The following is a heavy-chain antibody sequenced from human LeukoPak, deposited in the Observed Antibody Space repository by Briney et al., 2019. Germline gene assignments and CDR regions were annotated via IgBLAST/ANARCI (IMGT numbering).Heavy chain of an antibody. CDR1: GYTFTSYD. V-gene: IGHV1-8*01. Sequence: ASVKVSCKASGYTFTSYDVNWVRQATGQGLEWMGWMNPNRGNTGYAQKFQGRVTMTRNTSISTAYMELSSLRSEDTAVYYCARGPYSSSWYSLRYYYYYMDVWGKGTTVTVSS. CDR2: MNPNRGNT. D-gene: IGHD6-13*01. J-gene: IGHJ6*03. CDR3: ARGPYSSSWYSLRYYYYYMDV.